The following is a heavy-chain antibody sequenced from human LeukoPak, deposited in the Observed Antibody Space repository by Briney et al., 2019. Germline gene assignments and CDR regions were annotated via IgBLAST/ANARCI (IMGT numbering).Heavy chain of an antibody. J-gene: IGHJ4*02. D-gene: IGHD3-22*01. V-gene: IGHV3-7*01. CDR2: IKQDGSEK. CDR3: ARDSSPNKYYYDSSGYSY. Sequence: PGGSLRLSCAASGFTFSSYWMSWVRQAPGKGLEWVANIKQDGSEKYYVDSVKGRFTISRDNAKNSLYLQMNSLRAEDTAVYYCARDSSPNKYYYDSSGYSYWGQETLVTVSS. CDR1: GFTFSSYW.